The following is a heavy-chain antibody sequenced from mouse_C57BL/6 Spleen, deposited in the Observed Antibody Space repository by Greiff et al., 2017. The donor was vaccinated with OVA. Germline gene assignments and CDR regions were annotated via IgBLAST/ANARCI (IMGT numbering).Heavy chain of an antibody. D-gene: IGHD1-1*01. V-gene: IGHV5-4*01. CDR3: ARDTTVVADYAMDY. CDR2: ISDGGSYT. CDR1: GFPFSSYA. Sequence: EVQRVESGGGLVKPGGSLKLSCAASGFPFSSYAMSWVRQTPETRLEWVATISDGGSYTYYPDNVKGRFTISRDNAKNNLYLQMSHLKSEDTAMYYCARDTTVVADYAMDYWGQGTSVTVSS. J-gene: IGHJ4*01.